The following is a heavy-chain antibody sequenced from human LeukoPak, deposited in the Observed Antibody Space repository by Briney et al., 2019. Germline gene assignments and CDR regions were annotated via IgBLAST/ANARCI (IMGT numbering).Heavy chain of an antibody. CDR2: INSDGSST. J-gene: IGHJ4*02. V-gene: IGHV3-74*01. CDR1: GFTFSSYW. D-gene: IGHD1-26*01. CDR3: ARVPDSGSAIDY. Sequence: PGGSLRLSCAASGFTFSSYWMHWVRQAPGKGLVWVSRINSDGSSTSYADSVKGRFTISRDNAKNTLYLQMNSLRAEDTAVYYCARVPDSGSAIDYWGQGTLVTVSS.